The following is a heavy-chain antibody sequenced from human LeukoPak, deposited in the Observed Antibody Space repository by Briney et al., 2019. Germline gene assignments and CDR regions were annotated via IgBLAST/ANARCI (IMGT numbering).Heavy chain of an antibody. CDR1: GYTFTSYG. V-gene: IGHV1-18*01. CDR2: ISAYNGNT. CDR3: ARVVAVAGTVGAFDY. Sequence: ASVKVSCKASGYTFTSYGISWVRQAPGQGLEWMGWISAYNGNTNYAQKLQGRVTMTTDTSTSTAYMELRSLRSDDTAVYYCARVVAVAGTVGAFDYWGQGTLVTVSS. D-gene: IGHD6-19*01. J-gene: IGHJ4*02.